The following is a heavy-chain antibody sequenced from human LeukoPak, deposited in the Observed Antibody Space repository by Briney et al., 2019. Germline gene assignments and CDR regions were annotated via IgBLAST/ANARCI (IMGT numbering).Heavy chain of an antibody. D-gene: IGHD3-22*01. J-gene: IGHJ4*02. V-gene: IGHV3-30*02. CDR3: AKDHHYDSSGPELILDY. Sequence: GGSLKLSCAASGFTFSSYGMHWVRQAPGKGLEWVAFIRYDGSNKYYADSVKGRFTISRDNSKNTLYLQMNSLRAEDTAVYYCAKDHHYDSSGPELILDYWGQGTLVTVSS. CDR2: IRYDGSNK. CDR1: GFTFSSYG.